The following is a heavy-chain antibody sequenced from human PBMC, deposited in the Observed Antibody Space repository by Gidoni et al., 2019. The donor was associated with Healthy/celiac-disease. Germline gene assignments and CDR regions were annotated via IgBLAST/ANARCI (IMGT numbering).Heavy chain of an antibody. Sequence: EVQLVQSGAEVKKPGESLKISCKGSGYSFTSYWIGWVRQMPGKGLEWMGIIYPGDSDNRYSPYFQGQGNISAEKAISTAYLQWSSLKDSDNAMYYGARHKARRFWSGYYLESQYLDAFDIWGQGKMVTVSS. D-gene: IGHD3-3*01. J-gene: IGHJ3*02. CDR2: IYPGDSDN. CDR3: ARHKARRFWSGYYLESQYLDAFDI. CDR1: GYSFTSYW. V-gene: IGHV5-51*01.